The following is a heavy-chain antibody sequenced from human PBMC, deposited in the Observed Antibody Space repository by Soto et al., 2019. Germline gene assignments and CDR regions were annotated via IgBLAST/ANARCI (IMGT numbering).Heavy chain of an antibody. V-gene: IGHV4-59*01. Sequence: SETLSLTCTVSGGSISSYYWSWIRQPPGKGLEWIGYIYYSGSTNYNPSLKSRVTISVDTSKNQFSLKLSSVTAADTAVYYCARGYSSGWFYFDYWGQGTLVTVSS. CDR1: GGSISSYY. D-gene: IGHD6-19*01. CDR3: ARGYSSGWFYFDY. J-gene: IGHJ4*02. CDR2: IYYSGST.